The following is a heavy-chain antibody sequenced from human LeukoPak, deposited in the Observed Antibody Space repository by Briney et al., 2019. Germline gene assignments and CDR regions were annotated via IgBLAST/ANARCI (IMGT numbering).Heavy chain of an antibody. CDR1: GFTFSSYA. CDR3: AKDSGYDFWSVSYFDY. V-gene: IGHV3-23*01. Sequence: GGSLRLSCAASGFTFSSYAMSWVRQAPGKGLEWVSVISGSGGSTYYADSVKGRFTISRDNSKNTLYLQMNSLRAEDTAVYYCAKDSGYDFWSVSYFDYWGQGTLVTVSS. D-gene: IGHD3-3*01. CDR2: ISGSGGST. J-gene: IGHJ4*02.